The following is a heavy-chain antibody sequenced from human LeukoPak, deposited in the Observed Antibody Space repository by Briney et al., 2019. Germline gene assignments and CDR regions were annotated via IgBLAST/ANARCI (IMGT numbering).Heavy chain of an antibody. V-gene: IGHV3-49*04. CDR3: TKVAASSGWYYFDY. CDR1: GFTFGDYA. D-gene: IGHD6-19*01. CDR2: IRSKAYGGAT. J-gene: IGHJ4*02. Sequence: PGGSLRLYCTASGFTFGDYAMSWVRQAPGEGLEWAGFIRSKAYGGATEYAASVKGRFTISRDDSKSIAYLQMNSLKTEDTAVYYCTKVAASSGWYYFDYWGQGNLVTVSS.